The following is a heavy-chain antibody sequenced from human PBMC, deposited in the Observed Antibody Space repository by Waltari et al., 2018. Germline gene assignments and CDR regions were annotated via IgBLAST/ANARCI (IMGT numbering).Heavy chain of an antibody. CDR3: ARMVVPARPSRWFDP. CDR2: INPNSGGT. V-gene: IGHV1-2*02. Sequence: QVQLVQSGDEVKKPGSSVKVSCKASGYTFTGYYMHWVRQAPGHGLEWMGCINPNSGGTNYAQKFQGRVTMTRDTSISTAYMELSRLRSDDTAVYYCARMVVPARPSRWFDPWGQGTLVTVSS. D-gene: IGHD2-2*01. J-gene: IGHJ5*02. CDR1: GYTFTGYY.